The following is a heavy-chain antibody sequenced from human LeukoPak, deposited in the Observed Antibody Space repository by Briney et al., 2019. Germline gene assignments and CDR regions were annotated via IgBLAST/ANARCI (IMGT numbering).Heavy chain of an antibody. CDR1: GGSINNYY. CDR2: IYYSGST. J-gene: IGHJ6*03. D-gene: IGHD3-3*01. V-gene: IGHV4-59*01. CDR3: ARGYYDFWSGYYSPYYMDV. Sequence: SETLSLTCTVSGGSINNYYWSWIRQPPGKGLEWIGYIYYSGSTNYNPSLKSRVTISVDTSKNQFSLKLSSVTAADTAVYYCARGYYDFWSGYYSPYYMDVWGKGTTVTVSS.